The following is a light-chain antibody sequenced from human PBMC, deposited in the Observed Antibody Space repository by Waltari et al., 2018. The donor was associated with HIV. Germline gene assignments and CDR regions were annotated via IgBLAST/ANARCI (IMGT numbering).Light chain of an antibody. CDR1: SSDVGRYNY. V-gene: IGLV2-14*03. J-gene: IGLJ3*02. CDR2: DVT. CDR3: SSYTSTSIWV. Sequence: QSALTQPASVSGSPGQSITISCTGASSDVGRYNYVSWYQQNPGKAPKLIIYDVTYRPSGVSNRFSASKSGNTASLTISGLQAEDEADYYCSSYTSTSIWVFGGGTKLTVL.